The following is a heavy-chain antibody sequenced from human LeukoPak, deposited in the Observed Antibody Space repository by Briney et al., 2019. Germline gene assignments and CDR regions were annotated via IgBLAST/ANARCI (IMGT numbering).Heavy chain of an antibody. D-gene: IGHD3-10*01. V-gene: IGHV4-39*01. CDR3: ARPCLPYGSGSYYKGPYYYHYHLDL. J-gene: IGHJ6*03. CDR2: IYYSGST. Sequence: SETLSLTCTVSGGSISSSSYYWGWIRQPPGKGLEWIGSIYYSGSTYYNPSLKSRVTISVDTSKNQFSLKLSSVTAADTAVYYCARPCLPYGSGSYYKGPYYYHYHLDLWGKGTTVTVSS. CDR1: GGSISSSSYY.